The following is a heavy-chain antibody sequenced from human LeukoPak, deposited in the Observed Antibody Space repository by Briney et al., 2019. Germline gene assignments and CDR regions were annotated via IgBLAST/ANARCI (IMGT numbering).Heavy chain of an antibody. D-gene: IGHD2/OR15-2a*01. CDR1: GGTFSSYA. CDR3: ASRYFTIYTSGFDY. Sequence: SVKDSCKASGGTFSSYAISWVRQAPGQGLEWMGGIIPIFGTANYAQKFQGRVTITADESTSTAYMELSSLRSEDTAVYYCASRYFTIYTSGFDYWGQGTLVTVSP. V-gene: IGHV1-69*13. J-gene: IGHJ4*02. CDR2: IIPIFGTA.